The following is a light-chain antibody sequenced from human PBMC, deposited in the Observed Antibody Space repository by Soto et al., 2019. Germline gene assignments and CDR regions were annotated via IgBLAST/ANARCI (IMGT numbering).Light chain of an antibody. V-gene: IGLV2-14*03. CDR3: SSYTSISTHV. Sequence: QSALTQPASVSGSPGQSITISCTGTSSDVGGYDFVSWYQHHPGKAPRLMIYDVSHRPSGVSDRFSASKSGNTASLTISGLLAEYEADYYCSSYTSISTHVFGTGTKLTVL. J-gene: IGLJ1*01. CDR2: DVS. CDR1: SSDVGGYDF.